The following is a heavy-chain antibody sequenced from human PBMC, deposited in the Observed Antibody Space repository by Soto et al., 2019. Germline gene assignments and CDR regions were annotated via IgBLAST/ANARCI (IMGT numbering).Heavy chain of an antibody. Sequence: QVQLVQSGAEVKKPGASVKVSCKASGYIVTNHYIHWVRQAPGQGLERMGIINPSGGSTNYLQKFQGRITMTRDTYTSTVYMELSSLRSEDTALYFCARDDYYDSSGFYYDCWGQGTLVTVSS. CDR2: INPSGGST. D-gene: IGHD3-22*01. CDR3: ARDDYYDSSGFYYDC. CDR1: GYIVTNHY. V-gene: IGHV1-46*01. J-gene: IGHJ4*02.